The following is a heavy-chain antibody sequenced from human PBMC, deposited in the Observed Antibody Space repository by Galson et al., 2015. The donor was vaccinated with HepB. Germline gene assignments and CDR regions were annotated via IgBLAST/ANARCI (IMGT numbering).Heavy chain of an antibody. CDR3: ARAGYSSSWSLYWYFDL. V-gene: IGHV3-30*03. CDR1: GFTFSSYG. Sequence: SLRLSCAASGFTFSSYGMHWVRQAPGKGLEWVAVISYDGSNKYYADSVKGRFTISRDNSKNTLYLQMNSLRAEDTAVYYCARAGYSSSWSLYWYFDLWGRGTLVTVSS. J-gene: IGHJ2*01. CDR2: ISYDGSNK. D-gene: IGHD6-13*01.